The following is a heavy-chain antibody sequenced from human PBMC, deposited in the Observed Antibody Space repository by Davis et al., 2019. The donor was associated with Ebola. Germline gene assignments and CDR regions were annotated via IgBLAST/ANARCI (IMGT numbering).Heavy chain of an antibody. D-gene: IGHD1-1*01. CDR3: ARFQTRRSTLDYYYGMDV. J-gene: IGHJ6*02. CDR2: ISSSSSTI. CDR1: GFTFSSYS. V-gene: IGHV3-48*02. Sequence: GGSLRLSCAASGFTFSSYSMNWVRQAPGKGLEWVSYISSSSSTIYYADSVKGRFTISRDNAKNSLYLQMNSLRDEDTAVYYCARFQTRRSTLDYYYGMDVWGQGTTVTVSS.